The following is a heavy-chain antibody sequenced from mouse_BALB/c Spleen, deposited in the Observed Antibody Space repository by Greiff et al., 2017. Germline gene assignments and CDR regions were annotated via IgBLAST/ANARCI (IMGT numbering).Heavy chain of an antibody. V-gene: IGHV1-87*01. CDR2: IYPGDGDT. CDR3: ARSRVTTVLDY. CDR1: GYTFTSYW. J-gene: IGHJ2*01. D-gene: IGHD1-1*01. Sequence: QVQLKESGAELARPGASVKLSCKASGYTFTSYWMQWVKQRPGQGLEWIGAIYPGDGDTRYTQKFKGKATLTADKSSSTAYMQLSSLASEDSAVYYCARSRVTTVLDYWGQGTTLTVSS.